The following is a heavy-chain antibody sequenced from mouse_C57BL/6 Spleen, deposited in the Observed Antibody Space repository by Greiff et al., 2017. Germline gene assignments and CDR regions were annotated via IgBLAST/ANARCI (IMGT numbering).Heavy chain of an antibody. V-gene: IGHV1-82*01. CDR3: ARAPRYFGG. CDR2: IYPGDGDT. Sequence: VQLQQAGPELVKPGASVKISCKASAYALSSSRMNWVKQRPGKGLEWIGRIYPGDGDTNYNGKFKGKATLTADKSSSTAYMQLSSPTSEDSAVYFCARAPRYFGGWSAGTTFIVS. CDR1: AYALSSSR. J-gene: IGHJ1*01.